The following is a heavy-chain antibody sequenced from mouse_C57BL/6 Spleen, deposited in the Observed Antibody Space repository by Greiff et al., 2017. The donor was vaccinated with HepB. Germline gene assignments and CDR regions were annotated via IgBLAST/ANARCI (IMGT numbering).Heavy chain of an antibody. CDR2: IYPGSGNT. Sequence: QVQLKESGAELVRPGASVKLSCKASGYTFTDYYINWVKQRPGQGLEWIARIYPGSGNTYYNEKFKGKATLTAEKSSSTAYMQLSSLTSEDSAVYFCAMIYYGNYGSAMDYWGQGTSVTVSS. D-gene: IGHD2-1*01. V-gene: IGHV1-76*01. CDR1: GYTFTDYY. J-gene: IGHJ4*01. CDR3: AMIYYGNYGSAMDY.